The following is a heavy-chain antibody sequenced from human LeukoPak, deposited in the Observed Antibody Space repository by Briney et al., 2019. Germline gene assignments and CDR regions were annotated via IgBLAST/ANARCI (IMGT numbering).Heavy chain of an antibody. CDR3: ARGRIYYYDSSGYGLFDY. Sequence: GASVKVSCKASVGTLNRYAIRGVRQAPGQGLGWKGGIIPIFGTANYAQKFQGRVTITTDESTSTAYMELSSLRSEDTAVYYCARGRIYYYDSSGYGLFDYWGQGPLVTVSS. D-gene: IGHD3-22*01. V-gene: IGHV1-69*05. J-gene: IGHJ4*02. CDR1: VGTLNRYA. CDR2: IIPIFGTA.